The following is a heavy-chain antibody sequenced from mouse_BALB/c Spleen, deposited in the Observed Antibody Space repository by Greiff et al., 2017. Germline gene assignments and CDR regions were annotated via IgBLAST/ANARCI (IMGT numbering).Heavy chain of an antibody. CDR1: GFTFSSYG. J-gene: IGHJ4*01. V-gene: IGHV5-6*01. CDR3: TQQDDYAMDY. CDR2: ISSGGSYT. Sequence: EVQGVESGGDLVKPGGSLKLSCAASGFTFSSYGMPWVRQTPDKRLEWVATISSGGSYTYYPDSVKGRFTISRDNAKNTLYLQMSSLKSEDTAMYYCTQQDDYAMDYWGQGTSVTVSS.